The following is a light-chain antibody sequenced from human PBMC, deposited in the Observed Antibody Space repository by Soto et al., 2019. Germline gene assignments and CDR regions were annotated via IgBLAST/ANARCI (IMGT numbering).Light chain of an antibody. CDR2: AAS. CDR3: QQTTSFPLT. J-gene: IGKJ4*01. Sequence: DIQMTQSPSFVSASVGDRVTITCRASQGISSWLAWYQHKPGRAPKRLIHAASSLESGVPSRFSGSGSGTDFTLIISSLQPEDFATYYCQQTTSFPLTFGGGTKVEIK. V-gene: IGKV1-12*01. CDR1: QGISSW.